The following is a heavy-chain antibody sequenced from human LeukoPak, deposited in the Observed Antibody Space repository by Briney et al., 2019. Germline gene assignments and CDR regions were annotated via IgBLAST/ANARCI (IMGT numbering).Heavy chain of an antibody. CDR3: ARLRAARRYDGLDV. D-gene: IGHD6-6*01. J-gene: IGHJ6*02. CDR1: RGFISSYY. V-gene: IGHV4-59*08. Sequence: SETLSLTCTISRGFISSYYWSSLRQPPGKGLEWIGYIYYSGTTTYNPSLKSRVTMSVDTSKNQFYLRLTSVTDADTAVYYCARLRAARRYDGLDVWGQGTTVTVSS. CDR2: IYYSGTT.